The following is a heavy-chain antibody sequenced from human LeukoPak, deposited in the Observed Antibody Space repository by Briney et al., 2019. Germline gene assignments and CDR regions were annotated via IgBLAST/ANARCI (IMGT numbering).Heavy chain of an antibody. D-gene: IGHD3-22*01. V-gene: IGHV4-34*01. CDR2: INHSGST. J-gene: IGHJ4*02. CDR1: GGSFSGYY. CDR3: ARRGDRNSLLLRYDSSDYYRPYYFDY. Sequence: SETLSLTCAVYGGSFSGYYWSWIRQPPGKGLEWIGEINHSGSTNYNPSLKSRVTISVDTSKNQFSLKLSSVTAADTAVYYCARRGDRNSLLLRYDSSDYYRPYYFDYWGQGTLVTVSS.